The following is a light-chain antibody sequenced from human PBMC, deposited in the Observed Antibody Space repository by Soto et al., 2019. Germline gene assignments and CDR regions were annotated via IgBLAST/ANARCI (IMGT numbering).Light chain of an antibody. Sequence: LPKPRQFPGPPGRSAPISCPGTTSNVGGYNYVSWYQQHPGKAPKLMIYDVSKRPSGVPDRFSGSKSGNTASLTISGLQAEDEADYYCCSYAGSYPYVFGTGTKVTVL. J-gene: IGLJ1*01. CDR1: TSNVGGYNY. CDR3: CSYAGSYPYV. CDR2: DVS. V-gene: IGLV2-11*01.